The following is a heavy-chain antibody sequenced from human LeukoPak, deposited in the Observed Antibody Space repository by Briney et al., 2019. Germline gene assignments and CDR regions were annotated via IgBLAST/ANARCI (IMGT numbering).Heavy chain of an antibody. CDR2: ISGSGGRT. J-gene: IGHJ4*02. D-gene: IGHD3-10*01. CDR1: GFTFSSYA. Sequence: GGSLRLSCAASGFTFSSYATSWVRQAPGKGLEWVSTISGSGGRTYYADSVKGRFTISRDNSKNTLYLHMNSLRAEDTALYYCAKETGIILVRGAVDYWGQGTLVTVSS. CDR3: AKETGIILVRGAVDY. V-gene: IGHV3-23*01.